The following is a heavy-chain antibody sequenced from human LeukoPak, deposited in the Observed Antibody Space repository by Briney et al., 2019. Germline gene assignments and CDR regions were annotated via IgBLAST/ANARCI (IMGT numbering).Heavy chain of an antibody. V-gene: IGHV3-21*06. D-gene: IGHD5-12*01. J-gene: IGHJ5*02. Sequence: PGGSLRLSCAASGFTFSSYTINWVRQTPGKGLEWVSSISSSSTYIYYADSVKGRFTISRDNAKNSLYLQMDSLRAEDTAVYYCARAPSGPRPGNWLDPWGQGTLVTVSS. CDR1: GFTFSSYT. CDR3: ARAPSGPRPGNWLDP. CDR2: ISSSSTYI.